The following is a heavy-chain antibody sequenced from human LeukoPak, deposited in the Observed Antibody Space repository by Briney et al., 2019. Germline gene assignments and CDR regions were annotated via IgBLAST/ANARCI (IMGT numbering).Heavy chain of an antibody. J-gene: IGHJ4*02. Sequence: GGSLRRSCAASGFTFSSYSMNWVRQAPGKGLEGVSYISSGSSNKYYADSVKGRLTISRDNAKNSLYLQMNSLRAEDTAVYYCTRDVGVVVAANFDYWGEGTLVTVSS. CDR1: GFTFSSYS. V-gene: IGHV3-48*01. CDR2: ISSGSSNK. CDR3: TRDVGVVVAANFDY. D-gene: IGHD2-15*01.